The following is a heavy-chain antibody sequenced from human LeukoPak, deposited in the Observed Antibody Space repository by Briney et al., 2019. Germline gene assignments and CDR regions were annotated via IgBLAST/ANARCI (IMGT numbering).Heavy chain of an antibody. CDR3: ARASSRGTMVRGVFDY. CDR2: IYHSGST. D-gene: IGHD3-10*01. CDR1: GGSISSGGYS. V-gene: IGHV4-30-2*01. Sequence: SQTLSLTCAVSGGSISSGGYSWRWIRQPPGKGLEWIGYIYHSGSTYYNPSLKSRVTISVDRSKNQFSLKLSSVTAADTAVYYCARASSRGTMVRGVFDYWGQGTLVTVSS. J-gene: IGHJ4*02.